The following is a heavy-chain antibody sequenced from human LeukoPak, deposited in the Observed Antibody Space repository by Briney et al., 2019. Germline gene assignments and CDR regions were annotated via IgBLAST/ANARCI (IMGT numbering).Heavy chain of an antibody. J-gene: IGHJ4*02. CDR2: ISSRSSDI. CDR3: ARVSGEGLPHDY. D-gene: IGHD3-16*01. V-gene: IGHV3-21*05. Sequence: GGSLRLSCAASGFTFSSYAMSWVRQAPGKGLEWISYISSRSSDIYYADSVKGRFTISRDNAKNSLYLQMNSLRAEDTAVYYCARVSGEGLPHDYWGQGTLVTVSS. CDR1: GFTFSSYA.